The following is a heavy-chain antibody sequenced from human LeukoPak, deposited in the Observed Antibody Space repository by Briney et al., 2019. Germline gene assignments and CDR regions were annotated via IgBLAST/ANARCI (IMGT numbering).Heavy chain of an antibody. CDR3: ARDQGSAYYRAPRH. CDR2: INPSGGST. V-gene: IGHV1-46*01. D-gene: IGHD3-10*01. J-gene: IGHJ4*02. CDR1: GYIFTNYY. Sequence: ASVKVSCKAPGYIFTNYYMHWVRQAPGQGLEWMGTINPSGGSTTYAQKFQGRVTMTRDTSTSTVYMELSSLRSEDTAVYYCARDQGSAYYRAPRHWGQGTLVTVSS.